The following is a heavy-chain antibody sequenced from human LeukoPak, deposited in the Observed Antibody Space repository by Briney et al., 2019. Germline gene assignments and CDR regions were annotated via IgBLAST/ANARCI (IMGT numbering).Heavy chain of an antibody. Sequence: PGTSLRLSCAPSGFIFSDYGMHWVRQAPGKGLEWVAGITFDGKRKDHADSVKGRFTISRDNSNDMLYFQMNSLRAEDSAVYYCAKWAGDKPINYMDVWGKATTVIVS. D-gene: IGHD2-15*01. J-gene: IGHJ6*03. CDR3: AKWAGDKPINYMDV. CDR1: GFIFSDYG. V-gene: IGHV3-33*05. CDR2: ITFDGKRK.